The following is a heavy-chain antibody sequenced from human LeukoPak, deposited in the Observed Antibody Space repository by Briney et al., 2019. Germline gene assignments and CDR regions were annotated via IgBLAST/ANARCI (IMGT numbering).Heavy chain of an antibody. V-gene: IGHV4-39*07. D-gene: IGHD6-13*01. Sequence: SETLSLTCTVSGGSISSSSYYWGWIRQPPGKGLEWIGSIYYSGSTYYNPSLKSRVTISVDTSKNQFSLRLSSVTAADTAVYYCARVAAAALYYMDVWGKGTTVTVSS. CDR3: ARVAAAALYYMDV. CDR2: IYYSGST. CDR1: GGSISSSSYY. J-gene: IGHJ6*03.